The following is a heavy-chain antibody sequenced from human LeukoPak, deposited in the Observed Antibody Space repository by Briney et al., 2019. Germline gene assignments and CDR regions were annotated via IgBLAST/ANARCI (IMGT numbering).Heavy chain of an antibody. D-gene: IGHD3-10*01. Sequence: GASVKVSCKASGYTFTGSYMHWVRQAPGQGLEWMGWINPNSGGTNYAQQFQGRVTMTRDTSISTAYMELSRLRSDDRAVYYCARSSLTYYLSTTTEGWGQGTLVTVSS. CDR1: GYTFTGSY. J-gene: IGHJ4*02. V-gene: IGHV1-2*02. CDR3: ARSSLTYYLSTTTEG. CDR2: INPNSGGT.